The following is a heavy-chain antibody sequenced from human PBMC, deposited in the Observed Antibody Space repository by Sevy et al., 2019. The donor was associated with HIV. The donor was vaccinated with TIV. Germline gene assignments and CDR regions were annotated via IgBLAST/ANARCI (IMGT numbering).Heavy chain of an antibody. J-gene: IGHJ4*02. CDR1: GFTFRNYA. D-gene: IGHD2-2*01. Sequence: LSLTCAASGFTFRNYAMSWVRQAPGKGLEWVSALSGTGGSTYYADSVKGRFTISRDNSKNTLDLQMNSLRVEDTAVYYCAKDLDIVAVAAAIRLSYWGQGTLVTVSS. CDR2: LSGTGGST. CDR3: AKDLDIVAVAAAIRLSY. V-gene: IGHV3-23*01.